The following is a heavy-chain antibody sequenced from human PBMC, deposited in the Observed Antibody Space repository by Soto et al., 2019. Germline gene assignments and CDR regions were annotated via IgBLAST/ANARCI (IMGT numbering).Heavy chain of an antibody. J-gene: IGHJ4*02. D-gene: IGHD4-17*01. CDR2: IYYSGST. CDR3: ARRYGYYFDY. V-gene: IGHV4-59*08. CDR1: GGSISSYY. Sequence: SETLSLTCTVSGGSISSYYWSWIRQPPGKGLEWIGYIYYSGSTNHNPSLKSRVTISVDTSKNQLSLKLSSVTAADTAVYYCARRYGYYFDYWGQRTLVTVST.